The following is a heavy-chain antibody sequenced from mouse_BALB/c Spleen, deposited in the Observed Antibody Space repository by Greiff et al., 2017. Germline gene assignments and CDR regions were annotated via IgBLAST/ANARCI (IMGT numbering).Heavy chain of an antibody. V-gene: IGHV1-18*01. CDR2: INPNNGGT. CDR3: ARFGNYDAMDY. CDR1: GYTFTDYN. J-gene: IGHJ4*01. D-gene: IGHD2-1*01. Sequence: QLQQSGPELVKPGASVKIPCKASGYTFTDYNMDWVKQSHGKSLEWIGDINPNNGGTIYNQKFKGKATLTVDKSSSTAYMELRSLTSEDTAVYYCARFGNYDAMDYWGQGTSVTVSS.